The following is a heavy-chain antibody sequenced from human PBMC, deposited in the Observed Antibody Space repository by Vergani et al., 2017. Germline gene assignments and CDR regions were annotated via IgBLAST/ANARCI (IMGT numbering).Heavy chain of an antibody. Sequence: QVQLVQSGAEVKKPGSSVKVSCKASGGTFSSYAISWVRQAPGQGLEWMGGIIPIFGTANYAQKFQGRVTITAHESTSTAYMELSSLGSEDTAVYYCARDRVGATQRLFDYWGQGTLVTVSS. CDR2: IIPIFGTA. J-gene: IGHJ4*02. V-gene: IGHV1-69*01. D-gene: IGHD1-26*01. CDR3: ARDRVGATQRLFDY. CDR1: GGTFSSYA.